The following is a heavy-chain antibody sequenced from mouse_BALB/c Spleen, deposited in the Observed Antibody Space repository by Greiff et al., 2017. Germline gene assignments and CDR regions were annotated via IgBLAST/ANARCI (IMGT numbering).Heavy chain of an antibody. CDR1: GYAFTNYL. J-gene: IGHJ2*01. CDR2: INPGSGGT. V-gene: IGHV1-54*01. CDR3: ARGGGRGCDY. Sequence: QVQLKESGAELVRPGTSVKVSCKASGYAFTNYLIEWVKQRPGQGLEWIGVINPGSGGTNYNEKFKGKATLTADKSSSTAYMQLSSLTSDDSAVYFCARGGGRGCDYWGQGTTLTVSS. D-gene: IGHD1-1*01.